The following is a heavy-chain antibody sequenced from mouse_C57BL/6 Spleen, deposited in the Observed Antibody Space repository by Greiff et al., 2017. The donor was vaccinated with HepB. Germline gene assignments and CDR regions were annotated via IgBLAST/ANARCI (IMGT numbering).Heavy chain of an antibody. Sequence: EVQLQQSGPELVKPGASVKISCKASGYSLPGYYMNWVKQSPEKSLEWIGEFNPSTGGTTYNQKFKAKATLTVDKSSSTAYMQLKSLTSEDSAVYYCARLNWYFDVWGTGTTVTVSS. CDR3: ARLNWYFDV. V-gene: IGHV1-42*01. CDR1: GYSLPGYY. J-gene: IGHJ1*03. CDR2: FNPSTGGT.